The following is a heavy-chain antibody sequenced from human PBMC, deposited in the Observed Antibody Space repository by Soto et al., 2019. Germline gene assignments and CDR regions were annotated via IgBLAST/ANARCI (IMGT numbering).Heavy chain of an antibody. CDR3: ARERSTSNTLDY. D-gene: IGHD4-4*01. J-gene: IGHJ4*02. Sequence: ASVKVSCKASGYSFMSSGISWVRQAPGQGLEWMAWISSYNGNTNYALKFQGRVSLTTDTSTSTAYMELRSLRSDDTAVYYCARERSTSNTLDYWGQGTLVTVSS. V-gene: IGHV1-18*01. CDR2: ISSYNGNT. CDR1: GYSFMSSG.